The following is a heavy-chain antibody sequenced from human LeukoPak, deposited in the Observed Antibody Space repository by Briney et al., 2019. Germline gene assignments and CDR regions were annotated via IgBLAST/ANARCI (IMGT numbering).Heavy chain of an antibody. D-gene: IGHD3-9*01. J-gene: IGHJ4*02. V-gene: IGHV3-30*02. CDR1: GISFRSYG. CDR3: ATDISTHYFGS. Sequence: GGSLRLSCAASGISFRSYGMHWVRQAPGKGLEWVTFIWYDASNKYYAESVKGRFTISRYNSRNTAFLKMNSLRAEDTAIYYCATDISTHYFGSWGQGTLVTVSS. CDR2: IWYDASNK.